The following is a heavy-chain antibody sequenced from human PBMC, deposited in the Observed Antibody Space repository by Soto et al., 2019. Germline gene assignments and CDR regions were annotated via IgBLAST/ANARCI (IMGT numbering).Heavy chain of an antibody. CDR1: GYSFTSYW. D-gene: IGHD2-15*01. CDR3: ARWLKGYCSGGSCYDDGMDV. Sequence: ESLKISFKGSGYSFTSYWIGWVRQIPGKGLEWMGIIYPGDSDTRYSPSFQGQVTISADKSISTAYLQWSSLKASDTAMYYCARWLKGYCSGGSCYDDGMDVWGQGTTVTVSS. J-gene: IGHJ6*02. V-gene: IGHV5-51*01. CDR2: IYPGDSDT.